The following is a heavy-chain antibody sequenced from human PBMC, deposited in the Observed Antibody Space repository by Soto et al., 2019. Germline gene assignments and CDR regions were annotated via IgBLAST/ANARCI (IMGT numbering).Heavy chain of an antibody. CDR2: IYYTGST. CDR1: GGSINNHY. Sequence: QVHLQESGPGLVKPSETLSLTCTVSGGSINNHYWSWIRQPPEKGLEWIAYIYYTGSTNYNPSLKSRVTMSVDTSKNQFSLNLTSLTAADTAIYYCARANWYSEYWGQGTLVTVSS. V-gene: IGHV4-59*11. D-gene: IGHD7-27*01. CDR3: ARANWYSEY. J-gene: IGHJ4*02.